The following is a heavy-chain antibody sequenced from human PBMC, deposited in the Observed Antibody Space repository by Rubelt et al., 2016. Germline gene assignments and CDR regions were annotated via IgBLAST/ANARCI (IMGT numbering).Heavy chain of an antibody. Sequence: AMHWVRQAPGKGLEYVSAISSNGGSTYYADSVKGRFTISRDNSKNTLYLQMSSLRAEDTAVYYCVKGTYCTNGVCYEAWYFDLWGRGTLVTVSS. CDR3: VKGTYCTNGVCYEAWYFDL. V-gene: IGHV3-64D*06. J-gene: IGHJ2*01. CDR2: ISSNGGST. D-gene: IGHD2-8*01. CDR1: A.